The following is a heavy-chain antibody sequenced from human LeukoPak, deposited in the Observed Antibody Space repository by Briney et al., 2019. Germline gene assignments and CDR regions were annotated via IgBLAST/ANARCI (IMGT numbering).Heavy chain of an antibody. CDR1: RFTFSSYS. Sequence: GGSLRLSCAASRFTFSSYSMNWVRQAPGKGLEWVSVIYSGGSTYYADSVKGRFTISRDNSKNTLYLQMNSLRAEDTAVYYCAREGRSGGSCYIPLWYFDLWGRGTLVTVSS. CDR2: IYSGGST. V-gene: IGHV3-53*01. D-gene: IGHD2-15*01. CDR3: AREGRSGGSCYIPLWYFDL. J-gene: IGHJ2*01.